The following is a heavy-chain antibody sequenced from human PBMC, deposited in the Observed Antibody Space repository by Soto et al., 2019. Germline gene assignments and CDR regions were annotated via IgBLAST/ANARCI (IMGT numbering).Heavy chain of an antibody. J-gene: IGHJ4*02. CDR1: GGSISSYY. Sequence: PSETLSLTCTVSGGSISSYYWSWIRQPPGKGLEWIGYIYYSGSTNYNPSLKSRVTISVDTSKNQFSLKLSSVTAADTAVYYCARLDDSSGYYYVDYWGQGTLVTVSS. CDR3: ARLDDSSGYYYVDY. D-gene: IGHD3-22*01. CDR2: IYYSGST. V-gene: IGHV4-59*08.